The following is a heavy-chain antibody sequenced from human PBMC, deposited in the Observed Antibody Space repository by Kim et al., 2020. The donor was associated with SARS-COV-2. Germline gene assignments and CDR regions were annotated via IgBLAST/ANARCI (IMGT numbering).Heavy chain of an antibody. Sequence: SETLSLTCTVSGGSISSYYWSWIRQPPGKGLEWIGYIYYSGSTNYNPSLKSRVTISVDTSKNQFSLKLSSVTAADTAVYYCARDGRYSGSYDYWGQGTLVTVSS. D-gene: IGHD1-26*01. CDR1: GGSISSYY. CDR2: IYYSGST. J-gene: IGHJ4*02. CDR3: ARDGRYSGSYDY. V-gene: IGHV4-59*13.